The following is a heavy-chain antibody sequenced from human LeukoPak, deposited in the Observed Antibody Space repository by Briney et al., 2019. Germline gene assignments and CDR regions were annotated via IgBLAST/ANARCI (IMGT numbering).Heavy chain of an antibody. CDR2: ISSSGSTI. Sequence: RTGGSLRLSCAASGFTFSDYYMSWIRQAPGKGLEWVSYISSSGSTIYYADSVKGRFTISRDNSKNTLYLQMNSLRAEDTAVYYCAKDWAPAADYYYYMDVWGKGTTVTVSS. J-gene: IGHJ6*03. CDR3: AKDWAPAADYYYYMDV. D-gene: IGHD2-2*01. V-gene: IGHV3-11*04. CDR1: GFTFSDYY.